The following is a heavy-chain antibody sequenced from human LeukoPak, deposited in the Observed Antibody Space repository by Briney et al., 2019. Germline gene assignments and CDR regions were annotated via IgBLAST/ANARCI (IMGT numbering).Heavy chain of an antibody. CDR2: ISVYNGHT. CDR3: ARTLVKLELILIDY. V-gene: IGHV1-18*01. Sequence: ASVKVPCKASGYNFTSYGISWVRQAPGQGLEWMGWISVYNGHTNYAQKFQGRVTMTTDTSTSTVYMELRSLRSDDTAVYYCARTLVKLELILIDYWGQGTLVTVSS. D-gene: IGHD1-7*01. CDR1: GYNFTSYG. J-gene: IGHJ4*02.